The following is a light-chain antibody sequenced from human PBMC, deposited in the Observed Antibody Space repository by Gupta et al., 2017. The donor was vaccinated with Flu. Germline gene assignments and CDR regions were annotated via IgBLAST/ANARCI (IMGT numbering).Light chain of an antibody. CDR3: QVWDSSSYSVI. CDR1: NIGSKS. CDR2: EDN. Sequence: SYVLTQPPSVSVAPGQTARIACGGNNIGSKSVCWYQQKAGQAPLRVVYEDNARPSGIPERLSGSNAGNTATLTLRRVEAGDEADYDCQVWDSSSYSVIFGGGTKLTVL. J-gene: IGLJ2*01. V-gene: IGLV3-21*02.